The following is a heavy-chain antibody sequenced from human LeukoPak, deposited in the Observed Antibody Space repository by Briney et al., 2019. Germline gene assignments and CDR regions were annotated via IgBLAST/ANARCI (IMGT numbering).Heavy chain of an antibody. CDR3: ARDQVTAAGTGSLGY. J-gene: IGHJ4*02. D-gene: IGHD6-13*01. CDR1: GGSVRGDRYY. CDR2: IYHSGST. Sequence: SETLSLTCTVSGGSVRGDRYYWNWIRQPPGKGLEWVGEIYHSGSTIYNPSLKSRVTISVDMSKNQFSLKLNSVTAADTAVYFCARDQVTAAGTGSLGYWGQGTLVTVSS. V-gene: IGHV4-61*01.